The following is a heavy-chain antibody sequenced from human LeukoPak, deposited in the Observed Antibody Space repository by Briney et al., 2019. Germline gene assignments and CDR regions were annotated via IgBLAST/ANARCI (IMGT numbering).Heavy chain of an antibody. Sequence: PGGSLRLSCAASGFTFSSYEMNWVRQAPGEGLEWVSYISSSGSTIYYAASVKGRFTISRDNARNSLYLQMNSLRAEDTAVYYCASRRDYGDYDFDYWGQGTLVTVSS. D-gene: IGHD4-17*01. CDR2: ISSSGSTI. CDR1: GFTFSSYE. V-gene: IGHV3-48*03. J-gene: IGHJ4*02. CDR3: ASRRDYGDYDFDY.